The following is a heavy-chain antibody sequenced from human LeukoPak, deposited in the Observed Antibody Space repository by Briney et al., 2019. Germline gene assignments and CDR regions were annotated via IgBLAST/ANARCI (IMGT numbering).Heavy chain of an antibody. CDR2: IYYSGST. CDR1: GGXISSYY. D-gene: IGHD3-10*01. J-gene: IGHJ4*02. V-gene: IGHV4-59*01. Sequence: SETLSLTCTVSGGXISSYYCSWIRQPPGKGLEWIGYIYYSGSTNYNPSLKSRVTISVDTSKNQFSLKLSSVTAADTAVYYCASSQIGVRGVILFDYWGQGTLVTVSS. CDR3: ASSQIGVRGVILFDY.